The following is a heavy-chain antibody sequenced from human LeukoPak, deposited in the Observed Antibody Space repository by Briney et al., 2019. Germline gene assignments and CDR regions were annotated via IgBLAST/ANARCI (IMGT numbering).Heavy chain of an antibody. CDR2: IVGGGGNT. V-gene: IGHV3-23*01. Sequence: GGSLRLSCAASGFTFSTYAISWVRQAPGKGLECVSAIVGGGGNTFYEDLVKGRFNISRDNSQNTLYLQMNSLRAEDTAVYYCAKGCFSSSCSDSLWFDPWGLGTLVTVSS. J-gene: IGHJ5*02. CDR1: GFTFSTYA. CDR3: AKGCFSSSCSDSLWFDP. D-gene: IGHD2-2*01.